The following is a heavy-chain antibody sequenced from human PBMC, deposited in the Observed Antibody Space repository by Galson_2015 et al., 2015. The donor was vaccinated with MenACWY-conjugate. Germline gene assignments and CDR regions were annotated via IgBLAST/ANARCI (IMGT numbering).Heavy chain of an antibody. V-gene: IGHV3-74*01. J-gene: IGHJ6*02. Sequence: SLRLSCAASGFTFSSYWMHWVRQAPGKGLVWVSRINSDGSTTTYADSVKGRFTISRDNAKNTLYLQMNSLNAEDTGIYYCARPIVAAGSNSYYYGLDFWGQGTTVTVSS. CDR2: INSDGSTT. CDR1: GFTFSSYW. CDR3: ARPIVAAGSNSYYYGLDF. D-gene: IGHD5-12*01.